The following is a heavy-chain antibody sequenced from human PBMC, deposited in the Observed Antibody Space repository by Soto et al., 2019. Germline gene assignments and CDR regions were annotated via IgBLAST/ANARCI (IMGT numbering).Heavy chain of an antibody. J-gene: IGHJ4*02. D-gene: IGHD2-2*02. CDR2: ISPYNGDT. CDR1: GYTFTLFG. Sequence: QVQLVQSGAEVKKPGASVKVSCTTSGYTFTLFGITWVRQAPGQGLEWMGWISPYNGDTKYAEKLDGRVTLTTDTSTDTAYMGLTSLTSDDTAEYYCARGGQYRYFDYWGQGTLVTVSS. CDR3: ARGGQYRYFDY. V-gene: IGHV1-18*01.